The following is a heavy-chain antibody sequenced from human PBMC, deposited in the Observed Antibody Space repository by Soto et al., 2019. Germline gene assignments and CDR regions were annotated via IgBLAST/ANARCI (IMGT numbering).Heavy chain of an antibody. D-gene: IGHD3-10*01. V-gene: IGHV4-39*01. CDR1: GGSISSSSYY. Sequence: QLQLQESGPGLVKPSETLSLTCTVSGGSISSSSYYWGWIRQPPGKGLEWIGSIYYSGSTYYNPSLKSRVPISVDTSKNQFSLKLSSVTAADTAVYYCARHIVFLWFGDLDWFDPWGQGTLVTVSS. J-gene: IGHJ5*02. CDR3: ARHIVFLWFGDLDWFDP. CDR2: IYYSGST.